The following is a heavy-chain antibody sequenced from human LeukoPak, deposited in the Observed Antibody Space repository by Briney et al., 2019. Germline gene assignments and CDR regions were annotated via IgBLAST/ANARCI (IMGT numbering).Heavy chain of an antibody. CDR1: GYTFTNYG. D-gene: IGHD3-10*01. Sequence: AASVKVSCKASGYTFTNYGISWVRQAPGQGLEWMGWINGDNVNTNYAQKLQGRVTMTTDASTSTAYMELRSLRSDDTAVYYCARDGRRYCGSGSTSVYYMDVWGKGTTVTISS. V-gene: IGHV1-18*01. CDR2: INGDNVNT. J-gene: IGHJ6*03. CDR3: ARDGRRYCGSGSTSVYYMDV.